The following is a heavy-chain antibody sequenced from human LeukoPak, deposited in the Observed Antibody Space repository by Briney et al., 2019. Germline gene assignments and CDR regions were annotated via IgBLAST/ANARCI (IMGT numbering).Heavy chain of an antibody. V-gene: IGHV4-4*07. J-gene: IGHJ4*02. CDR3: GSGVFKYYVFWSGWELNAFDI. CDR1: GGSISSYY. Sequence: SETLSLTCTVSGGSISSYYWSWIRQPAGKGLEWIGRIYTSGSTNYNPSLKSRVTMSVDTSKNQFSLKLSSVTAEDTAVYYCGSGVFKYYVFWSGWELNAFDIWGQGTLVTVSS. CDR2: IYTSGST. D-gene: IGHD3-3*01.